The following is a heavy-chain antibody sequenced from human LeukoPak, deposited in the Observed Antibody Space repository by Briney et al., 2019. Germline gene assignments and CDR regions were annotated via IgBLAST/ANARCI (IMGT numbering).Heavy chain of an antibody. CDR1: GFTFSSYE. V-gene: IGHV3-48*03. J-gene: IGHJ6*02. CDR3: ARDRVEMATIRYYNYGMDV. D-gene: IGHD5-24*01. CDR2: ISSSGSTI. Sequence: PGGSLRLSCGASGFTFSSYEMNWVRQAPGKGLEWVSYISSSGSTIYYADSVKGRFTISRDNAKNSLYLQMNSLRAEDTAVYYCARDRVEMATIRYYNYGMDVWGQGTMVTVSS.